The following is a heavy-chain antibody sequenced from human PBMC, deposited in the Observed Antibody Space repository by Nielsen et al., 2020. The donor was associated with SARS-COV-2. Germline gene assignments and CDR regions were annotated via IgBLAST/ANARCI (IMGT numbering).Heavy chain of an antibody. D-gene: IGHD2-15*01. CDR2: INHSGST. Sequence: PGKGLEWIGEINHSGSTNYNPSLKRRVTMSVDTSKNQFSLKLSSVTAADTAVYYCARGTRWTRQADWGQGTLVTVSS. J-gene: IGHJ4*02. V-gene: IGHV4-34*01. CDR3: ARGTRWTRQAD.